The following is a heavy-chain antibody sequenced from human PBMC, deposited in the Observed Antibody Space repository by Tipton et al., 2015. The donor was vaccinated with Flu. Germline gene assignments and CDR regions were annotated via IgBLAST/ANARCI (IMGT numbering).Heavy chain of an antibody. V-gene: IGHV3-66*02. CDR3: ATLGNSGKVGFDI. CDR1: GFTVSSKY. D-gene: IGHD5-12*01. J-gene: IGHJ3*02. CDR2: IYRGGTT. Sequence: SLRLSCAASGFTVSSKYMGWVRQAPGKGLQWVSVIYRGGTTYVADSVKGRCTISRDNSKNTRYLQWNSLTTDDTAVYYCATLGNSGKVGFDIWGQGTMVTIYS.